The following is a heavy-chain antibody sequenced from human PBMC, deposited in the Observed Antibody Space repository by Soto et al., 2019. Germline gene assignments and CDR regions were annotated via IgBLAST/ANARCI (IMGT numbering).Heavy chain of an antibody. CDR3: ARVTMVRGAPGYFDY. Sequence: SETLSLTCTVSGGSISSGDYYWSWIRQPPGKGLEWIGYIYYSGSTYYNPSLKSRVTISVDTSKNQFSLKLSSVTAADTAVYYCARVTMVRGAPGYFDYWGQGTLVTVSS. D-gene: IGHD3-10*01. J-gene: IGHJ4*02. CDR2: IYYSGST. CDR1: GGSISSGDYY. V-gene: IGHV4-30-4*01.